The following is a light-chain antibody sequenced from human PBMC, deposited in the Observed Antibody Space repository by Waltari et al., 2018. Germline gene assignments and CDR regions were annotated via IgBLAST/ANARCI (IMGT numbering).Light chain of an antibody. CDR3: QQVHSFPLT. CDR2: AAP. Sequence: DIQMTQSPSSVSASVVDRVTITCRASQGIAGALAWYQQTPGKAPKLLIYAAPSLQSGVSSRFSGSGSGTDFTLTISSLQPEDFATYYCQQVHSFPLTFGGGTKVEIK. V-gene: IGKV1-12*01. J-gene: IGKJ4*01. CDR1: QGIAGA.